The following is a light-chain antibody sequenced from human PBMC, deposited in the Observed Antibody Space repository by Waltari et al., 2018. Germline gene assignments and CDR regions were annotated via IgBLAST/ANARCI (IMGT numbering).Light chain of an antibody. J-gene: IGKJ4*01. Sequence: DIQMTQSPSSLSASVGDRVTITCRASQSISSYLNWYQQKPGKAPKPLFYAASSLQSGVPSRFSGSGSGTDFTLTISSLQPEDFATYYCQQSYSTPLTFGGGTKVEIK. CDR2: AAS. CDR1: QSISSY. CDR3: QQSYSTPLT. V-gene: IGKV1-39*01.